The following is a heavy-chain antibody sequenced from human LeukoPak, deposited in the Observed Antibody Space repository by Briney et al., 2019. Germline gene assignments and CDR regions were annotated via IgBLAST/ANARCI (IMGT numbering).Heavy chain of an antibody. J-gene: IGHJ4*02. V-gene: IGHV4-30-4*01. Sequence: SETLSLTCTVSGGSISSGDYYWSWIRQPPGKGLEWIGYIYYSGSTYYNPSLKSRVTISVDTSKNQFSLKLSSVTAADTAVYYCASSRGYSGYDYWGQGALVTVSS. CDR1: GGSISSGDYY. CDR2: IYYSGST. D-gene: IGHD5-12*01. CDR3: ASSRGYSGYDY.